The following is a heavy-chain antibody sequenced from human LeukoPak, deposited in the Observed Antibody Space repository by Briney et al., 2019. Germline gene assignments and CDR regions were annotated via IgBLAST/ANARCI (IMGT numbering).Heavy chain of an antibody. D-gene: IGHD1-14*01. CDR3: ARDGPRGYFQH. CDR1: GYTFTSYG. V-gene: IGHV1-18*01. Sequence: ASVKVSCNTSGYTFTSYGIRWVRQAPGQGLEYMGWVNTYNGHTNYAQKLQGRVTVTTDTSTSTAYLELRSLRSDDTAVYYCARDGPRGYFQHWGQGTLITVSS. CDR2: VNTYNGHT. J-gene: IGHJ1*01.